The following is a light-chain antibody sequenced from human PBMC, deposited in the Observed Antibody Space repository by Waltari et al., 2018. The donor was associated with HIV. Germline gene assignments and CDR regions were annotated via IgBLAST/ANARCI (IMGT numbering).Light chain of an antibody. CDR1: SSIGNNY. Sequence: QSVLTQPPSVSAAPGQKVTISCSGSSSIGNNYVSWYQQLPGTAPKLLIYDNNKRPSGIPDRFSGSKSGTSATLGITGLQTGDEADYYCETWDSSLSAGVFGGGTKLTVL. CDR3: ETWDSSLSAGV. J-gene: IGLJ3*02. CDR2: DNN. V-gene: IGLV1-51*01.